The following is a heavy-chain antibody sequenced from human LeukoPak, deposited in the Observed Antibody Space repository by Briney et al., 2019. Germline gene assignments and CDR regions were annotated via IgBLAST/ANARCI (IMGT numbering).Heavy chain of an antibody. V-gene: IGHV3-30-3*01. Sequence: PGRSLRLSCAASGFTFSSYAMHWVRQAPGKGLEWVAVISYDGSNKYYADSVKGRFTLSRDNSKNTLYLQMNSLRAEDTAVYYCAREDYAGFDYWGQGTLVTVSS. D-gene: IGHD4-17*01. J-gene: IGHJ4*02. CDR1: GFTFSSYA. CDR2: ISYDGSNK. CDR3: AREDYAGFDY.